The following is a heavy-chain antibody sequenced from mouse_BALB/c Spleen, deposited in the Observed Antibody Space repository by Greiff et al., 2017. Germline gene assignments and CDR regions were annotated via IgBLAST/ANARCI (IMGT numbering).Heavy chain of an antibody. CDR1: GYSITSGYY. CDR2: ISYDGSN. J-gene: IGHJ2*01. V-gene: IGHV3-6*02. D-gene: IGHD1-1*01. CDR3: ARDKTTVVPFDY. Sequence: EVQLQQSGPGLVKPSQSLSLTCSVTGYSITSGYYWNWIRQFPGNKLEWMGYISYDGSNNYNPSLKNRISITRDTSKNQFFLKLNSVTTEDTATYYCARDKTTVVPFDYWGQGTTLTVSA.